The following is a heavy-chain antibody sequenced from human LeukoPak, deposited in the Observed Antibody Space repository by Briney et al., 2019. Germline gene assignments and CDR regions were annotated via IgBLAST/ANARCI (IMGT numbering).Heavy chain of an antibody. V-gene: IGHV3-48*01. CDR2: IGTSSSTI. CDR1: GFTFSSYS. Sequence: PGGSLRPSCAASGFTFSSYSMNWVRQAPGKGLEWVSYIGTSSSTIYYADSVKGRFTVSRDNAKNSLYLQMNSLRAEDTAVYYCARDRYYYGSGSHAYWGQGTLVTVSS. J-gene: IGHJ4*02. CDR3: ARDRYYYGSGSHAY. D-gene: IGHD3-10*01.